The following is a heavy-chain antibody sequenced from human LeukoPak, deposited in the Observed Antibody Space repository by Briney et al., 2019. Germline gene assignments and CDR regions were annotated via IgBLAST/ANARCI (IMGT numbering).Heavy chain of an antibody. CDR3: AREGSLFDY. Sequence: SETLSLTCTVSGYSINSGYYWGWIRQSPGKGLEWIGSIYHSGSTYYNPSLKSRVTISVDTSKNHFSLKLTSVTAADTAVYYCAREGSLFDYWGQGTLVTVSS. J-gene: IGHJ4*02. CDR2: IYHSGST. CDR1: GYSINSGYY. V-gene: IGHV4-38-2*02. D-gene: IGHD6-13*01.